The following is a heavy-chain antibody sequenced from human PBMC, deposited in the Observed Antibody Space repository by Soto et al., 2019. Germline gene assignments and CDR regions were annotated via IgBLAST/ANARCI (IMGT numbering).Heavy chain of an antibody. V-gene: IGHV1-18*04. Sequence: GASVKVCGKASGYTFTSYGISWVRQAPGQGLEWMGWISAYNGNTNYAQKLQGRVTMTTDTSTSTAYMELRSLRSDDTAVYYCARDIYYDSSGYYDDLYYYYYGMDVWGQGTTVTVSS. J-gene: IGHJ6*02. CDR1: GYTFTSYG. D-gene: IGHD3-22*01. CDR3: ARDIYYDSSGYYDDLYYYYYGMDV. CDR2: ISAYNGNT.